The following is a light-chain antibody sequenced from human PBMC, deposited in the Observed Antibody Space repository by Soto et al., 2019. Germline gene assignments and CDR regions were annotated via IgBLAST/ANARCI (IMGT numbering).Light chain of an antibody. CDR1: QSVLNSSNNKNY. CDR2: WAS. J-gene: IGKJ4*01. V-gene: IGKV4-1*01. Sequence: IVMTQSPDSLAVSLGERATINWKSSQSVLNSSNNKNYLSWYQQKPGKTPKLLIYWASTRESGVPDRFSGSGSGTDFTLTISSLQAEDVPVYSCQHYYNNPPTFGGGTKVDIK. CDR3: QHYYNNPPT.